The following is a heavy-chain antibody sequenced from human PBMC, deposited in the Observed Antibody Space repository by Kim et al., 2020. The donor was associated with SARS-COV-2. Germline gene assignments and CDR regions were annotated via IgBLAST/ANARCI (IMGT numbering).Heavy chain of an antibody. Sequence: SETLSLTCTVSGASISSSGYYWGWIRQPPGKGLEWIGSVYYTGSTYYNPSLKSRVTISVDTSKNQFSLKLSSVTAADTAVYYCARHFRGTSLRFLGLFQFDYWGEETLVTVSS. D-gene: IGHD4-17*01. V-gene: IGHV4-39*01. J-gene: IGHJ4*02. CDR2: VYYTGST. CDR3: ARHFRGTSLRFLGLFQFDY. CDR1: GASISSSGYY.